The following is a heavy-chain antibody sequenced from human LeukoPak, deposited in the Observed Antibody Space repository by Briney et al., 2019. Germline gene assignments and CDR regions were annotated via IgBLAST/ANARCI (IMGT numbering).Heavy chain of an antibody. V-gene: IGHV3-74*01. Sequence: GGSLRLSCAASGFTYSSYWMHWVRQAPGKGLVGVSRINNDGRSTYYAASVKGRFTISRDNSKNTLYLQMNSLRAEDTAVYYCAQMKYTAPLRFDPWGQGTLVTVSS. J-gene: IGHJ5*02. CDR2: INNDGRST. D-gene: IGHD2-2*02. CDR3: AQMKYTAPLRFDP. CDR1: GFTYSSYW.